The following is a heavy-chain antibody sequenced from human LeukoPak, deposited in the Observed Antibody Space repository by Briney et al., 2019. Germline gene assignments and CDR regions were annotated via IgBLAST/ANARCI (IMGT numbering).Heavy chain of an antibody. D-gene: IGHD3-9*01. Sequence: SETLSLTCTVSGGSISSGSYYWSWIRQPAVKGLEWIGRIYTSGSTNYNPSLKSRVTISVDTSKNQFSLKLSSVTAADTAVYYCARGRRYGNWFDPWGQGTLVTVSS. J-gene: IGHJ5*02. CDR2: IYTSGST. CDR3: ARGRRYGNWFDP. V-gene: IGHV4-61*02. CDR1: GGSISSGSYY.